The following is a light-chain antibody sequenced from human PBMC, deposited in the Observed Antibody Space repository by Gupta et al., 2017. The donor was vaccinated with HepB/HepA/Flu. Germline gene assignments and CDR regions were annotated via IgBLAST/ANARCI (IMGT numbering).Light chain of an antibody. J-gene: IGKJ5*01. Sequence: DSLAVSLGERATINCKSSQSVLYSSNNKNYLAWYQQKPGQPPKLLIYWASTRESGVPDRFSGSGSGTDFTLTISSLQAEDVAVYYCQQYYSTPLTFGQGTRLEIK. V-gene: IGKV4-1*01. CDR3: QQYYSTPLT. CDR1: QSVLYSSNNKNY. CDR2: WAS.